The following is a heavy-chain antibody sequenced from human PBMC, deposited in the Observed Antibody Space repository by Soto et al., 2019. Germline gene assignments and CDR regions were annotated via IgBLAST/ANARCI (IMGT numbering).Heavy chain of an antibody. J-gene: IGHJ6*02. Sequence: PGGSLRLSCAASGFTFSSYSMNWVRQAPGKGLEWVSSISSSSSYIYYADPVKGRFTISRDNAKNSLYLQMNSLRAEDTAVYYCARERWEIRRYYYGMDVWGQGTTVTVSS. D-gene: IGHD1-26*01. CDR2: ISSSSSYI. CDR1: GFTFSSYS. V-gene: IGHV3-21*01. CDR3: ARERWEIRRYYYGMDV.